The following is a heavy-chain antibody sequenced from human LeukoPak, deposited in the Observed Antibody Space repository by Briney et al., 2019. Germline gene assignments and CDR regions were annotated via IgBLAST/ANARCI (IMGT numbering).Heavy chain of an antibody. CDR2: ISPYSGNT. CDR1: GYTFISYS. Sequence: ASVKVSCRASGYTFISYSLTWVRQAPGQGLEWMGWISPYSGNTNYAENFQDRVTLTTDTSTGTAYMELRSLRSDDTAVYYCARGTALLSDYGDGYWGQGTLVTVSS. D-gene: IGHD4-17*01. J-gene: IGHJ4*02. CDR3: ARGTALLSDYGDGY. V-gene: IGHV1-18*01.